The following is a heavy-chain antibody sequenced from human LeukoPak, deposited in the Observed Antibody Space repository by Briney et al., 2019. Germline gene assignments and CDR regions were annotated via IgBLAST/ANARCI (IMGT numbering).Heavy chain of an antibody. J-gene: IGHJ4*02. CDR2: IYYSGST. Sequence: SETLSLTCTVSGGSNSSSSYYWGWIRQPPGKGLEWIGSIYYSGSTYYNPSLKSRVTISVDTSKNQFSLKLSSVTAADTAVYYCARRSGVGNYFDYWGQGTLVTVSS. V-gene: IGHV4-39*01. CDR3: ARRSGVGNYFDY. D-gene: IGHD1-26*01. CDR1: GGSNSSSSYY.